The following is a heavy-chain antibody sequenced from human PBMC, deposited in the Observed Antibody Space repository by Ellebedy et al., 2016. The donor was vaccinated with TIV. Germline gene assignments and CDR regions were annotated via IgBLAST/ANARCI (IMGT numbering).Heavy chain of an antibody. CDR1: GYTFTSYY. D-gene: IGHD6-13*01. V-gene: IGHV1-46*01. CDR3: ARDLAVAPRRPGYYYGMEV. J-gene: IGHJ6*02. Sequence: ASVKVSCKATGYTFTSYYMHWVRQAPGQGLEWMGIINPSGGSTSYAQKFQGRVTMTRDTSTSTVYMELSSLRSEDTAVYYCARDLAVAPRRPGYYYGMEVWGQGTTVTVSS. CDR2: INPSGGST.